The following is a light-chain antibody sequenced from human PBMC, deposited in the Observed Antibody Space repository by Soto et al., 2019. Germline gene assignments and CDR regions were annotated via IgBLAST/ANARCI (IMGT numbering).Light chain of an antibody. V-gene: IGLV1-47*01. CDR1: SSNIGSNY. Sequence: QSVLTQPPSASGTPGQRVTISCSGSSSNIGSNYVYWYQHLPGTAPKPLIYRNNQRPSGVPDRFSGSKSGTSASLAISGLRSEDEADYYCSSYTTRTTLYVFGTGTKLTVL. CDR2: RNN. CDR3: SSYTTRTTLYV. J-gene: IGLJ1*01.